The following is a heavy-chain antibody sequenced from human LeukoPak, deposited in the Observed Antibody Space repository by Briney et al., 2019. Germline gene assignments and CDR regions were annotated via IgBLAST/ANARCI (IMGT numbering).Heavy chain of an antibody. D-gene: IGHD5-24*01. Sequence: ASVKVSCKASGGTFSSYTISWVRQAPGQGLEWMGRIIPILGIANYAQKFQGRVTITADKSTSTAYMELSNLRSEDAAVYYCAREDGYNRYFDYWGQGTLVTVSS. V-gene: IGHV1-69*04. CDR1: GGTFSSYT. CDR2: IIPILGIA. J-gene: IGHJ4*02. CDR3: AREDGYNRYFDY.